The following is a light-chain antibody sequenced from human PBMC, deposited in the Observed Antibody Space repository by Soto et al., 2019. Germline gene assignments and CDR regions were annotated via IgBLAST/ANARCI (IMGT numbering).Light chain of an antibody. CDR1: QDISNS. V-gene: IGKV1-27*01. J-gene: IGKJ4*01. Sequence: DIQMTQSPSSLSASVGDRVTITCRASQDISNSLAWYQQKPGKVPKVLIYATSILQSGVPARFSGSGSGKDFTLTLSRLQPEDVATYYCQNYNSAPLTFGGGTKVEI. CDR3: QNYNSAPLT. CDR2: ATS.